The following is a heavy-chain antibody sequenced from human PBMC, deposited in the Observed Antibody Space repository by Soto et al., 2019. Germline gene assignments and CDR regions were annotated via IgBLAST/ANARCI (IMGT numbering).Heavy chain of an antibody. D-gene: IGHD2-2*01. Sequence: ASVKVSCKASGYTFTSYDINWVRQATGQGLERMGWMNPTSGNTGYAQKFQGRVTMTTNTSISTSYMELSSLRSEDTAVYYCARGSRTQHWLDPWGHVTRVTVSS. V-gene: IGHV1-8*01. CDR1: GYTFTSYD. CDR2: MNPTSGNT. J-gene: IGHJ5*02. CDR3: ARGSRTQHWLDP.